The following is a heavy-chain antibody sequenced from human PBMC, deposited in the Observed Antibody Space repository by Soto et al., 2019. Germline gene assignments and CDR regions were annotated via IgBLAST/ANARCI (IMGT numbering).Heavy chain of an antibody. CDR3: APDPQYRTSPQVFDY. CDR1: GYSFTRFG. V-gene: IGHV1-18*01. J-gene: IGHJ4*02. CDR2: ISTYNGNT. Sequence: QVQLLQSGAEVKKPGASVRVSCKASGYSFTRFGISWVRQAPGQGLEWVGRISTYNGNTKYAQKLEGRVTVSTDTSTRKTDLDIRSPRSDDADVYYCAPDPQYRTSPQVFDYWGEGTLLTVSS. D-gene: IGHD6-6*01.